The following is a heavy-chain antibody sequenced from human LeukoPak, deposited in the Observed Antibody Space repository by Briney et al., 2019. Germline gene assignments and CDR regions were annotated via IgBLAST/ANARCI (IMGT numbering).Heavy chain of an antibody. CDR3: ARQPSFDAIDI. D-gene: IGHD2-2*01. J-gene: IGHJ3*02. V-gene: IGHV1-2*02. Sequence: GASVKVSCKASGYTFTSYYLHWVRQAPGQGPELMGWINPNSGGPNYAQEFQGRVTMTRDTSISTAYMELSRLRSDDTAVYYCARQPSFDAIDIWGQGTMVTVSS. CDR1: GYTFTSYY. CDR2: INPNSGGP.